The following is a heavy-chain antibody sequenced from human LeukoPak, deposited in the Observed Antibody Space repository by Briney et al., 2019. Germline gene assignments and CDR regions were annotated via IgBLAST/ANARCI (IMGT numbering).Heavy chain of an antibody. J-gene: IGHJ3*02. CDR2: TYYRSKWLN. D-gene: IGHD7-27*01. Sequence: SQTLSLTCAISGDSVSSNSATWNWIRPSPSRGLEWLGRTYYRSKWLNDYAPSVKSRITVNADTSKNQFSLQLKSVTPEDTAVYFCARDSALGLDVFDIWGQGTMVTVSS. CDR3: ARDSALGLDVFDI. V-gene: IGHV6-1*01. CDR1: GDSVSSNSAT.